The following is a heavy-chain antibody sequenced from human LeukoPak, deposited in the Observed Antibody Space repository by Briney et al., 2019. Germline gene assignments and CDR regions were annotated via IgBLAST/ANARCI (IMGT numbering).Heavy chain of an antibody. D-gene: IGHD2-15*01. CDR1: GGSVSSGSYY. CDR3: ARDLDLGAATSGMDV. V-gene: IGHV4-61*01. Sequence: SETLSLTCTVSGGSVSSGSYYWNWIRQPPGKGLEWIGYINYSGSTNYNPSLKSRVTIPVDTSKNQFSLKLSSVTAADTAVYYCARDLDLGAATSGMDVWGQGTTVTVSS. CDR2: INYSGST. J-gene: IGHJ6*02.